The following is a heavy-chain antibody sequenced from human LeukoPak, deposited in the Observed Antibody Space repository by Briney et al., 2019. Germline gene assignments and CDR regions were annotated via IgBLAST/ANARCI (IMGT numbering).Heavy chain of an antibody. J-gene: IGHJ4*02. D-gene: IGHD3-3*02. CDR1: GFTFSSYY. CDR3: SRESLGISIFGVVTA. Sequence: GGSLRLSCAASGFTFSSYYMSWVRQPPGKGLEWVANIKQDGSEKYYVDSVKGRFTISRDNAKNSLYLQMNSLRAEDTAVYYCSRESLGISIFGVVTAWGQGTLVTVSS. V-gene: IGHV3-7*01. CDR2: IKQDGSEK.